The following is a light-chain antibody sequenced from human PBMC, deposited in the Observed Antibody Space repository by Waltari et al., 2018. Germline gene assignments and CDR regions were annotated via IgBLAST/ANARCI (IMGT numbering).Light chain of an antibody. Sequence: QSALTQPASVSGSPGQSITISCTGTTSDVGVYDYVSWYQPHPGRAPKLMIYEVGYRPSGVSNRFYGSKFGNTASLTISGLQAEDEADYYCSSYTSGGTHVFGTGTKATVL. CDR1: TSDVGVYDY. J-gene: IGLJ1*01. V-gene: IGLV2-14*01. CDR2: EVG. CDR3: SSYTSGGTHV.